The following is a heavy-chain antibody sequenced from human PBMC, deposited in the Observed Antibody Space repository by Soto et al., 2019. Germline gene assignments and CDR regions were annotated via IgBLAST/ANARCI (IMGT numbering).Heavy chain of an antibody. CDR2: ISYEGTNE. Sequence: GGYLRLACAASGLTFSIYPIYWVRQAPGQGLECVAGISYEGTNEYYADSVKGRFTISRDTYKKTLYLQMNSLRAEDTALYYCPRFCGDGAGRHYPAYWAWGTQVIVSS. CDR3: PRFCGDGAGRHYPAY. V-gene: IGHV3-30-3*01. D-gene: IGHD3-3*01. CDR1: GLTFSIYP. J-gene: IGHJ4*02.